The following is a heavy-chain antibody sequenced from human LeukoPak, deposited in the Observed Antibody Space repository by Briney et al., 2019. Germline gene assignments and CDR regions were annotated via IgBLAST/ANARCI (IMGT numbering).Heavy chain of an antibody. CDR3: ARDCSVSSYYDFWSGYCY. V-gene: IGHV1-69*05. CDR1: GGTFSSYA. D-gene: IGHD3-3*01. J-gene: IGHJ4*02. CDR2: IIPIFGTA. Sequence: SVKVSCKASGGTFSSYAISWVRQAPGQGLEWMGGIIPIFGTANYAQKFQGRVTITTDESTSTAYMELSSLRSEDAAVYYCARDCSVSSYYDFWSGYCYWGQGTLVTVSS.